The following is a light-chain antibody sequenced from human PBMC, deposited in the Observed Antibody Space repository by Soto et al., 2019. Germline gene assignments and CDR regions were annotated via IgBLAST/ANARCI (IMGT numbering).Light chain of an antibody. V-gene: IGKV3-20*01. CDR3: QHYGSSIYT. CDR2: GTS. CDR1: QSVDSSY. Sequence: ENVLTQSPDTLSLSPGEGATLSCRASQSVDSSYLAWYQQKPGQAPRLLIYGTSSRATGIPDRFSGSGSGTDFTLTINRLEPEDFAVYYCQHYGSSIYTFGQGTKLEIK. J-gene: IGKJ2*01.